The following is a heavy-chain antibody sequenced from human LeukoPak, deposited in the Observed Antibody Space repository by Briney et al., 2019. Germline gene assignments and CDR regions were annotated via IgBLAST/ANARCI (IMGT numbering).Heavy chain of an antibody. CDR3: ATLPTSGWYAD. CDR1: GGSISSGGYY. Sequence: SETLSLTCTVSGGSISSGGYYWSWIRQPPGKGLEWIGYIYHSGSTYYNPSLKSRVTISVDKSKNQFSLKLSSVTAADTAVYYCATLPTSGWYADWGQGTLVTVSS. CDR2: IYHSGST. J-gene: IGHJ4*02. D-gene: IGHD6-19*01. V-gene: IGHV4-30-2*01.